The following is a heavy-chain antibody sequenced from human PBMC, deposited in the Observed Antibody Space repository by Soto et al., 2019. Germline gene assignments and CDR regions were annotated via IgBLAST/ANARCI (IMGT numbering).Heavy chain of an antibody. CDR1: GGSFSGYY. Sequence: TSETLSLTCAVYGGSFSGYYWSWIRQPPGKGLEWIGEINHSGSTNYNPSLKSRVTMSADTSKGQFSLKLSAVTAADTAVYYCARGRCSATCCYSNFDSWGQGTLVTVSS. CDR3: ARGRCSATCCYSNFDS. J-gene: IGHJ4*02. V-gene: IGHV4-34*01. CDR2: INHSGST. D-gene: IGHD2-15*01.